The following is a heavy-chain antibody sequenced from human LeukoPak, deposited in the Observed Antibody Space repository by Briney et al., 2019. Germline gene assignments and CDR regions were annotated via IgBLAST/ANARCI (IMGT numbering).Heavy chain of an antibody. CDR2: IGAYNGNT. Sequence: ASVKVSCKATGYTFTSYGISWVRQAPGQGREWMGWIGAYNGNTNYAQKLQGRVTMTTDTSTSTAYMELRSLRSDDTAVYYCARDPRYCSSTSCYGWWFDPWGQGTLVTVSS. J-gene: IGHJ5*02. D-gene: IGHD2-2*01. CDR3: ARDPRYCSSTSCYGWWFDP. CDR1: GYTFTSYG. V-gene: IGHV1-18*01.